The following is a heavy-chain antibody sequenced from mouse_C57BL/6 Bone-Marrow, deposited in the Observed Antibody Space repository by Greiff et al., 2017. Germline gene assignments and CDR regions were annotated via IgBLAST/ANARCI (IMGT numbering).Heavy chain of an antibody. CDR1: GFTFSNYW. D-gene: IGHD1-1*01. J-gene: IGHJ3*01. CDR2: IRLKSDNYAT. Sequence: EVKLQESGGGLVQPGGSMKLSCVASGFTFSNYWMNWVRQSPEKGLEWVAQIRLKSDNYATHDAESVKGRFTISRDDSKSSVYLQMNNLRAEDTGIYYCTGGTTVDRFAYWGQGTLVTVSS. V-gene: IGHV6-3*01. CDR3: TGGTTVDRFAY.